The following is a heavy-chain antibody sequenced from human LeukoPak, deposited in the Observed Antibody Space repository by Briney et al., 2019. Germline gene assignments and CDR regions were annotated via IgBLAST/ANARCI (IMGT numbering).Heavy chain of an antibody. CDR2: IIPIFGTA. V-gene: IGHV1-69*06. D-gene: IGHD3-10*01. Sequence: ASVKVSCKASGGTFGSYAISWVRQAPGQGLEWMGGIIPIFGTANYAQKFRGRVTITADKSTRTAYMELSSLRSEDTAVYYCARGRFYYGSGRREEGNNYWGQGTLVTVSS. J-gene: IGHJ4*02. CDR3: ARGRFYYGSGRREEGNNY. CDR1: GGTFGSYA.